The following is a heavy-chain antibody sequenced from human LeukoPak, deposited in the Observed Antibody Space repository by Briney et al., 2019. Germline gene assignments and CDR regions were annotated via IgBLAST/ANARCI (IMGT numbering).Heavy chain of an antibody. D-gene: IGHD1-26*01. CDR3: ARGATTDY. Sequence: ASVKVSCKASGGTFSSYAITWVRQAPGQGLEWVGWISSYSGSTEYALKLQGRVTMTTETSTNTAYMELRSLRSDDTAVHYCARGATTDYWGQGTLVTVSS. CDR2: ISSYSGST. CDR1: GGTFSSYA. V-gene: IGHV1-18*01. J-gene: IGHJ4*02.